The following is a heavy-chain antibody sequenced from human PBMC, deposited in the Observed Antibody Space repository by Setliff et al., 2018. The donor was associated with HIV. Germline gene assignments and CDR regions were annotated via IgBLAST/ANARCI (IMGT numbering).Heavy chain of an antibody. V-gene: IGHV3-48*03. Sequence: LSLTCSVSGGSISNNDYYWVRQAPGKGLEWVSYITGYNSTIDYADSVKGRFTISRDNAKKSLYLQMNSLRAEDTAVYYCVRGTLDFWGQGNLVTVSS. CDR3: VRGTLDF. J-gene: IGHJ4*02. CDR1: GGSISNND. CDR2: ITGYNSTI.